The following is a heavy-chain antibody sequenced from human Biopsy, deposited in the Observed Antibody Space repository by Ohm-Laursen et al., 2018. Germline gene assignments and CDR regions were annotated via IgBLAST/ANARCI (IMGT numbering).Heavy chain of an antibody. J-gene: IGHJ4*02. Sequence: GASVKVSCKASGGPSSNYAFSWVRQAPGQGLEWMGWSSAYNGKTNYAQKFQGRLTMTTDTSTSTAYMELRSLRSDDTAVYYCARDRPSVSTYGVDWGQGTLVTVSS. CDR3: ARDRPSVSTYGVD. CDR1: GGPSSNYA. CDR2: SSAYNGKT. V-gene: IGHV1-18*01. D-gene: IGHD3-3*01.